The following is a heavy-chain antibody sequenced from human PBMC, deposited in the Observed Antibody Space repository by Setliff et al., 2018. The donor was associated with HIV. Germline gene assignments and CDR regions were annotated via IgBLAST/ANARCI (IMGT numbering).Heavy chain of an antibody. V-gene: IGHV1-18*01. CDR2: ISGFNGNT. J-gene: IGHJ3*02. CDR1: GYSFARYG. D-gene: IGHD6-19*01. Sequence: ASVKVSCKASGYSFARYGLSWVRQAPGQGLVWMGWISGFNGNTKYAQSFQDRVAMTTETATSTAYMEMRSLRSDDAAVYFCARVPYRSAWFSGGHDAFDIWGQGTMVTVSS. CDR3: ARVPYRSAWFSGGHDAFDI.